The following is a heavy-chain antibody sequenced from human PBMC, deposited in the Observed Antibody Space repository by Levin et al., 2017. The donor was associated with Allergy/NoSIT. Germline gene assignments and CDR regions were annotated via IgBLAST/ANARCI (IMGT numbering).Heavy chain of an antibody. CDR2: ISSGGAT. J-gene: IGHJ4*02. CDR1: TFTFSSYA. Sequence: GASVKVSCAASTFTFSSYAMNWVRQAPGKGLEWVSVISSGGATLYADSVKGRFTISRDNSKNTLYLQMSSLRADDTAVYYCASQEGGDFLVLDYWGQGTQVTVSS. V-gene: IGHV3-23*01. CDR3: ASQEGGDFLVLDY. D-gene: IGHD2/OR15-2a*01.